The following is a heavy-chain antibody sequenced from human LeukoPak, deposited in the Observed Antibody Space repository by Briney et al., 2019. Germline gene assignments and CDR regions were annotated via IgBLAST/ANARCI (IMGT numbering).Heavy chain of an antibody. CDR3: ARGFGYSGYDASPYYYGMDV. J-gene: IGHJ6*02. V-gene: IGHV4-59*01. D-gene: IGHD5-12*01. Sequence: SETLSLTCTVSGGYISSYYWSWIRQPPGKGLEWIGYIYYSGSTNYNPSLKSRVTISVDTSKNQFSLKLSSVTAADTAVYYCARGFGYSGYDASPYYYGMDVWGQGTTVTVSS. CDR1: GGYISSYY. CDR2: IYYSGST.